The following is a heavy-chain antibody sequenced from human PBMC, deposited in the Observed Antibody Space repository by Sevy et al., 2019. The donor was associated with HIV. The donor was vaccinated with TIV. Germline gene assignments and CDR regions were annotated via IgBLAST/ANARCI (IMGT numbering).Heavy chain of an antibody. Sequence: GGSLKISCKCSGFSLSAYWMHWVRQIPGKGLDWVSHINNDGSVRQYADSVKGRFTISRDNVRNTLYLQMESLRAEDAGVYYCARGIGKSVAFWGQGTLVTVSS. CDR3: ARGIGKSVAF. D-gene: IGHD1-26*01. J-gene: IGHJ4*02. V-gene: IGHV3-74*01. CDR1: GFSLSAYW. CDR2: INNDGSVR.